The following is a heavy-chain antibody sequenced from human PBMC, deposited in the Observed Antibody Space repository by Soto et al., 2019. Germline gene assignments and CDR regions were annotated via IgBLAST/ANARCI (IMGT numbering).Heavy chain of an antibody. V-gene: IGHV4-34*01. CDR1: GGSFSGYY. CDR3: ARSATIFGVALDY. Sequence: QVQLQQWGAGLLKPSETLSLTCAVYGGSFSGYYWSWIRQPPGKGLEWIGEINHSGSTNYNPSLKSRVTISVDTSKNQFSLKLSSVTAADTAVYYCARSATIFGVALDYWGQGTLVTVS. D-gene: IGHD3-3*01. J-gene: IGHJ4*02. CDR2: INHSGST.